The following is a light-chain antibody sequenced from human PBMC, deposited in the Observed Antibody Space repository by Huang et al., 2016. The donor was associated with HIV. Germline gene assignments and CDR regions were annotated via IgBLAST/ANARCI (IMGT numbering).Light chain of an antibody. CDR3: QQYNNGHPWT. Sequence: EIVMTQSPATLSVTPGEGATLSCRATQSVSVNLAWYPQKPGQAPRLLVHSASTRAIGIQVRVSGGGYGTEFTLTISRLQSEDSAVYYCQQYNNGHPWTFGQGTKVEIK. CDR1: QSVSVN. V-gene: IGKV3-15*01. CDR2: SAS. J-gene: IGKJ1*01.